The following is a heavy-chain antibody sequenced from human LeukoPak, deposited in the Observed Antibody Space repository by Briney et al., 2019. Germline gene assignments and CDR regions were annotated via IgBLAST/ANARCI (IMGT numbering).Heavy chain of an antibody. D-gene: IGHD3-22*01. CDR1: GVSISSYD. V-gene: IGHV4-59*01. CDR3: ARGSGYGCPPWY. Sequence: SETLSLTCTVSGVSISSYDWSWVRQPPGKGLEWIGYIYYSGSNNYNPSLKSRATISVDTSKNKFSLNLSSVTAADTAVYYCARGSGYGCPPWYWGQGTLVTVSS. CDR2: IYYSGSN. J-gene: IGHJ4*02.